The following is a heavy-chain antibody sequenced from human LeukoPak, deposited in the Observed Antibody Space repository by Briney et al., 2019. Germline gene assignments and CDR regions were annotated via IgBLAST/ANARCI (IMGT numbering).Heavy chain of an antibody. Sequence: GGSLRLSCAASGFTFDDYGMSWVRQAPGKGLVWVSRINSDGRSTNYADSVKGRFTISRDNAKNTLYLQMNSLRAEDTAVYYCTRFLYYYDSSTYHDYFDYWGQGTLVTVSS. D-gene: IGHD3-22*01. V-gene: IGHV3-74*01. CDR2: INSDGRST. CDR3: TRFLYYYDSSTYHDYFDY. J-gene: IGHJ4*02. CDR1: GFTFDDYG.